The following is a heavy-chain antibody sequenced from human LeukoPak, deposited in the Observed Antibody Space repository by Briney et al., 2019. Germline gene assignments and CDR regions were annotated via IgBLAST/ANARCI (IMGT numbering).Heavy chain of an antibody. CDR3: ARHYPGVFSTMVRGVIITTRGLPPYFDY. CDR2: IYVSGTT. Sequence: SESLSLTCPVSGGSLSIIMYCWGWLRHPGGKGREWIASIYVSGTTYYNPSLKGGFPLSVATSKNQCSRKLSSVTAADRALFYCARHYPGVFSTMVRGVIITTRGLPPYFDYWGQGPVVTVSS. V-gene: IGHV4-39*07. CDR1: GGSLSIIMYC. J-gene: IGHJ4*02. D-gene: IGHD3-10*01.